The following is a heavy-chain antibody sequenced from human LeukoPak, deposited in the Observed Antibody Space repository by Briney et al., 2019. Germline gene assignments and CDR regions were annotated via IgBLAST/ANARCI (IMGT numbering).Heavy chain of an antibody. V-gene: IGHV3-48*01. CDR1: GFTFSSYS. CDR2: ISSSSSTI. Sequence: PGGSLRLSCAASGFTFSSYSMNWVRQAPGKGLGWVSYISSSSSTIYYADSVKGRFTISRDNAKNSLYLQMNSLRAEDTAVYYCARIGFYYGMDVWGQGTTVTVSS. CDR3: ARIGFYYGMDV. D-gene: IGHD3-10*01. J-gene: IGHJ6*02.